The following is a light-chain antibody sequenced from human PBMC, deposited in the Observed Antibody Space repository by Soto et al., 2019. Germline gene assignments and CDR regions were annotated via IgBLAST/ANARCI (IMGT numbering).Light chain of an antibody. CDR2: DAS. CDR3: QQYSNWPVS. Sequence: EIVLTQSPATLSVSPGERVTLSCRASQSVGSQLAWYQQKPGHVPRLFISDASTRATGIPARFSGSGSGTEFTLTISSLQSEDSAVYSCQQYSNWPVSFGGGTKVEI. V-gene: IGKV3-15*01. CDR1: QSVGSQ. J-gene: IGKJ4*01.